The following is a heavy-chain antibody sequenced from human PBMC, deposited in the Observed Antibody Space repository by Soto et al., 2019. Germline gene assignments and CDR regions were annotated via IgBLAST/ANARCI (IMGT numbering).Heavy chain of an antibody. D-gene: IGHD3-22*01. V-gene: IGHV3-33*01. CDR1: GFTFSSYG. J-gene: IGHJ5*02. CDR2: IWYDGSNK. Sequence: GGSLRLSYAASGFTFSSYGMHWVRQAPGKGLEWVAVIWYDGSNKYYADSVKGRFTISRDNSKNTLYLQMNSLRAEDTAVYYCARDQGYYDSSGYLNWFDPWGQGTLVTVSS. CDR3: ARDQGYYDSSGYLNWFDP.